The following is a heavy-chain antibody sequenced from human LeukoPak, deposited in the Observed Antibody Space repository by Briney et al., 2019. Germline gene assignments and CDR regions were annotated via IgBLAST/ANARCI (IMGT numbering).Heavy chain of an antibody. CDR3: ARRAGAYSHPYDY. CDR1: GFTVSSNA. V-gene: IGHV3-53*01. D-gene: IGHD4/OR15-4a*01. CDR2: IYSGTT. J-gene: IGHJ4*02. Sequence: GGSLRLSCTASGFTVSSNAMSWVRQAPGKGLEWVSFIYSGTTHYSDSVKGRFTISRDNSKNTLYLQMNSLRAEDTAVYYCARRAGAYSHPYDYWGQGTLVTVSS.